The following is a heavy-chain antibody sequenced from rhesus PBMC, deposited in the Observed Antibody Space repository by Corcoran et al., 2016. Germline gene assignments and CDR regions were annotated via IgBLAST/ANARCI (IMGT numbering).Heavy chain of an antibody. CDR2: IIPLVGIK. CDR3: AREAEAAVAVPDY. D-gene: IGHD4-29*01. Sequence: QVQLVQSGAEVNKPGASVKVSCKASGFTFGSYAINWVRQAPGQGLEWMGVIIPLVGIKNYAEKFQGRVTIPADTSTSTAYMELSSLRSEDTAVYYCAREAEAAVAVPDYWGQGVLVTVSS. V-gene: IGHV1-198*02. J-gene: IGHJ4*01. CDR1: GFTFGSYA.